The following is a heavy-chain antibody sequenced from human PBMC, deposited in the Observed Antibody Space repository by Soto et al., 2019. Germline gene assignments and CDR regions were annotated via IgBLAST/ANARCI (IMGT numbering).Heavy chain of an antibody. CDR1: GYTFTSYD. Sequence: QVQLVQSGAEVKKPGASVKVSCKASGYTFTSYDINWVRQATGQGLEWMGWMNPNRGKTGYAQKFQGRVTMTRNTSISTAYMELSSLRFDDTAVYYSTRVRGRRWFGGLLIKYDFDYWGQGTLVTVSS. J-gene: IGHJ4*02. CDR2: MNPNRGKT. V-gene: IGHV1-8*01. D-gene: IGHD3-10*01. CDR3: TRVRGRRWFGGLLIKYDFDY.